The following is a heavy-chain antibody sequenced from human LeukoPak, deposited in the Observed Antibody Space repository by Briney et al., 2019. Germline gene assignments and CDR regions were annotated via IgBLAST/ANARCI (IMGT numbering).Heavy chain of an antibody. CDR1: GYTFTIYA. CDR3: AREGLLLERAFDI. Sequence: EASVKVSCKASGYTFTIYAIHWVRQAPGQRLEWMGWINAGNGNTKYSRKFQGRVTITRDTSASTAYMELSSLRSEDTAVYYCAREGLLLERAFDIWGQGTMVTVSS. J-gene: IGHJ3*02. V-gene: IGHV1-3*01. CDR2: INAGNGNT. D-gene: IGHD2-21*02.